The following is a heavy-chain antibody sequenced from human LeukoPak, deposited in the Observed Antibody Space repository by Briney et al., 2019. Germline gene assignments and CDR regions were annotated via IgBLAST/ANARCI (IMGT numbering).Heavy chain of an antibody. CDR3: ARGVSWAFDI. Sequence: GASVKVSCKASGYTFTSYYMHWVRQAPGQGLEWMGRIIPIFGTANYAQKFQGRVTITTDESTSTAYMELSSLGSEDTAVYYCARGVSWAFDIWGQGTMVTVSS. J-gene: IGHJ3*02. CDR1: GYTFTSYY. V-gene: IGHV1-69*05. CDR2: IIPIFGTA. D-gene: IGHD2-8*01.